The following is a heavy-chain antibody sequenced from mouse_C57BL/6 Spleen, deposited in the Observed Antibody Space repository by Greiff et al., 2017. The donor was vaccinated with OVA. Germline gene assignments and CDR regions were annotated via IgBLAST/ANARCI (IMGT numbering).Heavy chain of an antibody. Sequence: QVQLQQPGAELVKPGASVKLSCKASGYTFTSYWMTWVKQRPGQGLEWIGMIHPDSGSTNYNEKLKSKATLTVEKSSSTAYMQLSSLTAEDSAVYYCASFYDGYINYWGQGTTLTVSS. J-gene: IGHJ2*01. V-gene: IGHV1-64*01. CDR1: GYTFTSYW. CDR3: ASFYDGYINY. D-gene: IGHD2-3*01. CDR2: IHPDSGST.